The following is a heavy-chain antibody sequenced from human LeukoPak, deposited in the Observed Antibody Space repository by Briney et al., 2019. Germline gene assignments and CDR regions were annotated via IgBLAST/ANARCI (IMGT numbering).Heavy chain of an antibody. CDR1: GFTFSSYA. CDR3: AKDHVGMDMIVVVLDS. CDR2: VSGSGDGVAGIT. J-gene: IGHJ4*02. D-gene: IGHD3-22*01. Sequence: GGSLRLSCAASGFTFSSYAMSWVRQAPGKGLEWVSAVSGSGDGVAGITYYADSVKGRFTISRDNSKNTLFLQVNSLRGDDTAVYYCAKDHVGMDMIVVVLDSWGLGTLVTVSS. V-gene: IGHV3-23*01.